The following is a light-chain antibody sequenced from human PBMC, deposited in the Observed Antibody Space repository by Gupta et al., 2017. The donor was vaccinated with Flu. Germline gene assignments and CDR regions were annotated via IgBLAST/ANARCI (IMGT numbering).Light chain of an antibody. CDR3: GTMESSRSGY. J-gene: IGLJ1*01. V-gene: IGLV1-51*01. Sequence: QSVLTQPPSVSAAPGQKVTNSCSGSTSNIGSHYVSWYPLVPGTTPKLLIYEDNKRPAGIPDRFSASKSGTAATLDITGPKEGDEADYYCGTMESSRSGYFGTGTKVTVL. CDR1: TSNIGSHY. CDR2: EDN.